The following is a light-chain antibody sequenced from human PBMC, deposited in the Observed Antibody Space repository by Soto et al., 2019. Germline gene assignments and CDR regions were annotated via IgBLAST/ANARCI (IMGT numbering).Light chain of an antibody. J-gene: IGKJ1*01. CDR2: KAS. Sequence: DIQTTQSPSTLSGSVGDRVTITCRASQTISSWLAWYQQKPGKVPKLLIYKASTLKSGVPSRFSGSGSGTEFTLTISSLQPDDFATYYCQHYNSYSDAFGQGTKVDIK. CDR3: QHYNSYSDA. CDR1: QTISSW. V-gene: IGKV1-5*03.